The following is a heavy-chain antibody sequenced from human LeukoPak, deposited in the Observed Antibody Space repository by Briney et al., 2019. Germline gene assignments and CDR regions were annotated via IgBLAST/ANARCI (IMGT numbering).Heavy chain of an antibody. D-gene: IGHD6-13*01. V-gene: IGHV3-64D*06. J-gene: IGHJ4*02. Sequence: PGGSLRLSCSASGFTFSNCAMHWVRQASGKGLVYVSAISSNGGSTYYAESVRGRFTISRDNSKNTLYLQMSSLRAEVTAVYYCVKDASPQLPPRTPIAAAGGDYWGQGTLVTVSS. CDR2: ISSNGGST. CDR3: VKDASPQLPPRTPIAAAGGDY. CDR1: GFTFSNCA.